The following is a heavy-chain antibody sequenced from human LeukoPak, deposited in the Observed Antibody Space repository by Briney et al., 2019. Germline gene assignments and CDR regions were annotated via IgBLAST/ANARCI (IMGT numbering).Heavy chain of an antibody. J-gene: IGHJ3*02. D-gene: IGHD1-1*01. V-gene: IGHV3-21*01. CDR2: ISSSSSYI. Sequence: GGSLRLSCAASGFTFSSYSMNWVRQAPGKGLEWVSSISSSSSYIYYADSVKGRFTISRDNAKNSLYLQMNSLRAEDTAVYYCARDFVNTGYIYAFDIWGQGTMVTVSS. CDR1: GFTFSSYS. CDR3: ARDFVNTGYIYAFDI.